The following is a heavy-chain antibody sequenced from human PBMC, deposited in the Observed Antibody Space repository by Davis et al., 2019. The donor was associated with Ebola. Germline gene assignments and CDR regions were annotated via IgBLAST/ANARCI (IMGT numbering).Heavy chain of an antibody. D-gene: IGHD5-24*01. CDR1: GGSISSYY. Sequence: PGGSLRLSCTVSGGSISSYYWSWIRQPPGKGLEWIGYIYYSGSTNYNPSLKSRVTISVDTSKNQFSLKLSSVTAADTAVYYCARSRDGYNYVSFDYWGQGTLVTVSS. CDR2: IYYSGST. V-gene: IGHV4-59*01. CDR3: ARSRDGYNYVSFDY. J-gene: IGHJ4*02.